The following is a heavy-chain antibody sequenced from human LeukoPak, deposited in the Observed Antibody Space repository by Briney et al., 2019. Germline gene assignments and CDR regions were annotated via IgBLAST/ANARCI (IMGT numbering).Heavy chain of an antibody. CDR2: MYYTGPT. CDR1: GGSISSANYY. D-gene: IGHD3-22*01. Sequence: PSXTLSLTCTVSGGSISSANYYWGWIRQPPEKGLEWLGSMYYTGPTYYNPSLKSRVAISVDTSKNQFSLKLSSVTAADTAVYFCATEWRTGYYPDWGQGTLVSVSS. J-gene: IGHJ4*02. CDR3: ATEWRTGYYPD. V-gene: IGHV4-39*01.